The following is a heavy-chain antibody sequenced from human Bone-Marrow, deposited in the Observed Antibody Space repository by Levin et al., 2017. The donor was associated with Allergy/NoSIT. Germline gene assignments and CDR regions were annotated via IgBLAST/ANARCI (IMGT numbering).Heavy chain of an antibody. CDR3: ARKTDTSMVTGDF. D-gene: IGHD5-18*01. Sequence: SCAASGFIVSKNQMTWVRQVPGKGPEWVSIIYSGGSTYYADSVKGRFTISRDSSKNTLYLQMNSLRTEDTAVYYCARKTDTSMVTGDFWGQGTLVTVSS. CDR2: IYSGGST. J-gene: IGHJ4*02. CDR1: GFIVSKNQ. V-gene: IGHV3-66*01.